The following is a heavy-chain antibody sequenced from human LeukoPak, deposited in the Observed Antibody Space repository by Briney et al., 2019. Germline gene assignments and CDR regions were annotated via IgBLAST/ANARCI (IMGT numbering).Heavy chain of an antibody. D-gene: IGHD3-10*01. Sequence: ASVKVSCKASGYTFTSYYMHWVRQAPGQGLEWMGIINPSGGSTSYAQKFQGRVTITADESTSTAYMELSSLRSEDTAVYYCARDGMVRGVPPPPLYYYYGMDVWGQGTTVTVSS. J-gene: IGHJ6*02. CDR2: INPSGGST. CDR1: GYTFTSYY. CDR3: ARDGMVRGVPPPPLYYYYGMDV. V-gene: IGHV1-46*01.